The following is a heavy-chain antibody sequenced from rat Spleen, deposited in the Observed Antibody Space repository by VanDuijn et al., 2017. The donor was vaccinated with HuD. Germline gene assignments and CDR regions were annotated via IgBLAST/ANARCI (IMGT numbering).Heavy chain of an antibody. J-gene: IGHJ4*01. D-gene: IGHD1-12*02. V-gene: IGHV2-43*01. CDR1: GFSLTSYH. CDR3: ARDVANYYAGTYGVMAA. Sequence: QVQLKESGPGLVQPSQTLSLTCTVSGFSLTSYHVSWVRQPPGKGLEWMGVIWTGGATDYNSALRSRLSISRDTSKSQVFLKMNSLQTEDIATYYCARDVANYYAGTYGVMAAWGQGASVIVSS. CDR2: IWTGGAT.